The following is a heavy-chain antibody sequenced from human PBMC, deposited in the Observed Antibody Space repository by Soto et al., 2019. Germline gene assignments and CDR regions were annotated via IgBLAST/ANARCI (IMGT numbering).Heavy chain of an antibody. J-gene: IGHJ4*02. V-gene: IGHV1-69*01. Sequence: QVQLVQSGAEVKKPGSSVKVSCKASGGTFSSYAISWVRQAPGQGLEWKGGIIPIFGTANYAPKFKARVPITADESTSTAYMERRSQRPEDTALYYCARSIYRGLYPPLSCWGQGTLVTVSS. CDR1: GGTFSSYA. D-gene: IGHD1-26*01. CDR2: IIPIFGTA. CDR3: ARSIYRGLYPPLSC.